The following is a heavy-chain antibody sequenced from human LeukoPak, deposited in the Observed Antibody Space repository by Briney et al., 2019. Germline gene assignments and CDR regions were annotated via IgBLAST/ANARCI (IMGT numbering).Heavy chain of an antibody. CDR3: ASAYYYDSSGYSEYFQH. V-gene: IGHV3-48*03. CDR1: GFTFSSYE. D-gene: IGHD3-22*01. CDR2: IGSSGSTI. J-gene: IGHJ1*01. Sequence: GGSLRLSCAASGFTFSSYEMNWVRQAPGKGLEWVSYIGSSGSTIYYADSVKGRFTISRDNAKNSLYLQMNSLRAEDTAVYYCASAYYYDSSGYSEYFQHWGQGTLVTVSS.